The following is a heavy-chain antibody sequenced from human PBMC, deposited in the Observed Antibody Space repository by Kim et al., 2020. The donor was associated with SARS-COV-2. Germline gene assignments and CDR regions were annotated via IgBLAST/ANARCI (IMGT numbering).Heavy chain of an antibody. V-gene: IGHV3-74*01. D-gene: IGHD1-20*01. CDR1: GFTFSNDW. J-gene: IGHJ4*02. CDR2: INGDGSGT. CDR3: ARVITYFDS. Sequence: GGSLRLSCAASGFTFSNDWMHWVRQAPGKGLVWVSRINGDGSGTYHADSVQGRFTISIDNSKNTLYLQMNSLRAEDTAVYYCARVITYFDSWGQGILVTVSS.